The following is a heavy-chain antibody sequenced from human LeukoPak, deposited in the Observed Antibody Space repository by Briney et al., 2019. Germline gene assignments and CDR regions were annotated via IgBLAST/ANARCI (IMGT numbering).Heavy chain of an antibody. CDR1: GYSFVSCW. CDR3: ARNLEYCGGDCYDY. J-gene: IGHJ4*02. CDR2: IFPGDSDT. Sequence: GESLKISCKGSGYSFVSCWIGWVRQMPGKGLEWMGIIFPGDSDTRYSPSFQGQVTISADKSISTAYLQWSSLKASDSAMYYCARNLEYCGGDCYDYWGQGTLVTISS. D-gene: IGHD2-21*02. V-gene: IGHV5-51*01.